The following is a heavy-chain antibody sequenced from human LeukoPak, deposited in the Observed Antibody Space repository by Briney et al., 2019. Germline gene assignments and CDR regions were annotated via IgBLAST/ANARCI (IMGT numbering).Heavy chain of an antibody. CDR1: GFTFSGYW. CDR2: IKQDGSEK. CDR3: AKDIDYGVYYYYYMDV. D-gene: IGHD4-17*01. V-gene: IGHV3-7*03. J-gene: IGHJ6*03. Sequence: GGSLRLSCAASGFTFSGYWMSWVRQAPGKGLEWVANIKQDGSEKYYVDSVKGRFTISRDNSKNTLYLQMNSLRAEDTAVHYCAKDIDYGVYYYYYMDVWGKGTTVTVSS.